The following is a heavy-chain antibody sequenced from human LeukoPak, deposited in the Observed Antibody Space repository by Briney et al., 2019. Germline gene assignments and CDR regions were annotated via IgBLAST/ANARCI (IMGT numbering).Heavy chain of an antibody. D-gene: IGHD7-27*01. CDR2: IWYDGSNK. CDR1: GFTFSSYW. CDR3: ARGGLGIGDFDI. Sequence: TGGSLRLSCAASGFTFSSYWMHWVRQAPGKGLEWVAVIWYDGSNKYYADSVKGRFTISRDNSKNTLYLQMNSLRAEDTAVYYCARGGLGIGDFDIWGQGTMVTVSS. V-gene: IGHV3-33*08. J-gene: IGHJ3*02.